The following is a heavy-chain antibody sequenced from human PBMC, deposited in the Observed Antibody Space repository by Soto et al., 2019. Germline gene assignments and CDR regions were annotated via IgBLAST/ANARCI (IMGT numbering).Heavy chain of an antibody. CDR2: TSCDGSDK. J-gene: IGHJ1*01. D-gene: IGHD3-16*01. CDR1: GFTFRSYV. Sequence: QVHLVESGGGVVQPGTSLRVSCVGSGFTFRSYVIHWVRQAPGKGLEWVALTSCDGSDKYYGDSVRGRFTISRDNSRNTVDLQMDNLRLEDTALYYCARWGTTGGLDVWGQGTLVSV. V-gene: IGHV3-30*19. CDR3: ARWGTTGGLDV.